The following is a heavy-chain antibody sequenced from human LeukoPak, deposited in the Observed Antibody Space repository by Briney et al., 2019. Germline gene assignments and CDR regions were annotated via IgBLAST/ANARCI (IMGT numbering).Heavy chain of an antibody. CDR3: ARESRGGHLSS. CDR2: IMEDGSEK. V-gene: IGHV3-7*01. D-gene: IGHD5-24*01. J-gene: IGHJ5*02. CDR1: GFTFSNYW. Sequence: PGGSLRVSCAASGFTFSNYWMSWVRQAPGKGLEWVANIMEDGSEKKYVDSVKGRFTISRDNAKNSLHLQMDSLRAEDTAVYYCARESRGGHLSSWGQGTLVIVSS.